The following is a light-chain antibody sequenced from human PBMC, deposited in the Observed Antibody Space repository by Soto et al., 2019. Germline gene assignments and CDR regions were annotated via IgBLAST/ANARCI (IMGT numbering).Light chain of an antibody. CDR3: QQYNSFWT. CDR1: QSISSW. CDR2: DAS. V-gene: IGKV1-5*01. J-gene: IGKJ1*01. Sequence: DIQMTQSPSTLSASVGDRVTITCRASQSISSWLAWYQQKPGKAPKLLIYDASYLERGVPSRFSGSGSGTEFTLTISSLQPDDLATYYCQQYNSFWTVGQGTKVDIK.